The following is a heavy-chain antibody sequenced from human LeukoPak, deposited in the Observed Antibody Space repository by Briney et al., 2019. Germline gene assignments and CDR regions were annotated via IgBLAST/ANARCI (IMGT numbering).Heavy chain of an antibody. CDR2: TYYRSKWHN. D-gene: IGHD1-1*01. J-gene: IGHJ6*02. CDR1: GDSVSSNSGA. Sequence: SQTLSLTCAISGDSVSSNSGAWNWISNSPPKALNCLGRTYYRSKWHNEYAVSLRSRITINPDTSKNQFSLQLNSVSPEDTAVYYCASGTAANGMDVWGQGTTVTVSS. V-gene: IGHV6-1*01. CDR3: ASGTAANGMDV.